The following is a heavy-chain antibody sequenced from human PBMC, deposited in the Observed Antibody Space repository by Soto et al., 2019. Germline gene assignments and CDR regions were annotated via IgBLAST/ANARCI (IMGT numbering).Heavy chain of an antibody. D-gene: IGHD2-2*01. Sequence: GASVKVSCKASEGTFSSYAISWVRQAPGQGLEWMGGIIPIFGTANYAQKFQGRVTITADESTSTAYMELSSLRSEDTAVYYCARDRILIVVVPAAPAGYYYYGMDVWGQGTTVTVSS. V-gene: IGHV1-69*13. J-gene: IGHJ6*02. CDR3: ARDRILIVVVPAAPAGYYYYGMDV. CDR2: IIPIFGTA. CDR1: EGTFSSYA.